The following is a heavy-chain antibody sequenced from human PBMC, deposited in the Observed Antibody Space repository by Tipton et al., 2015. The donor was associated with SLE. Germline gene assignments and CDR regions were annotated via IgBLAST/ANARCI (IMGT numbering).Heavy chain of an antibody. Sequence: TLSLTCTVSGGSISSDSYFWGWIRQPPGKGLEWIGSISYSGSTYYNPSLKSRVTMSIHTSKIQFSLRLSSVTAADTAVYYCARDKSESLDTFDIWGQGTLVTVSS. CDR2: ISYSGST. V-gene: IGHV4-39*07. CDR3: ARDKSESLDTFDI. CDR1: GGSISSDSYF. D-gene: IGHD5-18*01. J-gene: IGHJ4*02.